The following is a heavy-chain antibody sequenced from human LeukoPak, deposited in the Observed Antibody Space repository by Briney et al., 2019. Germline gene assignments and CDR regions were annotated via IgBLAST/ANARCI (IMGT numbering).Heavy chain of an antibody. CDR3: AREFSLVVVAATPSFDY. V-gene: IGHV1-2*02. D-gene: IGHD2-15*01. J-gene: IGHJ4*02. Sequence: GASVKVSCKASGYTFTGYYMHWVRQAPGQGLEWMGWINPNSGGTNYAQKFQGRVTKTRDTSISTAYMELSRLRSDDTAVYYCAREFSLVVVAATPSFDYWGQGTLVTVSS. CDR2: INPNSGGT. CDR1: GYTFTGYY.